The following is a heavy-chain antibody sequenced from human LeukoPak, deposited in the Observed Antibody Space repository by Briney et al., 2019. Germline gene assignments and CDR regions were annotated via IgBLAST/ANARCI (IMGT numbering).Heavy chain of an antibody. CDR1: GYTLTELS. CDR2: FDPEDGET. J-gene: IGHJ4*02. Sequence: ASVKVSCKVSGYTLTELSMHWVRQAPGKGLEWMGGFDPEDGETIYAQKFQGRVTMTEDTSTDTAYMELSSLRSEDTAVYYCATGGNGKQWLGDLDYWGQGTLVTVSS. V-gene: IGHV1-24*01. CDR3: ATGGNGKQWLGDLDY. D-gene: IGHD6-19*01.